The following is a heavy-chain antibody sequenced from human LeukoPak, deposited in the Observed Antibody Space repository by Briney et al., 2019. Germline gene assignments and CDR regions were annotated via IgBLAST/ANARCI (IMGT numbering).Heavy chain of an antibody. J-gene: IGHJ5*02. D-gene: IGHD3-9*01. V-gene: IGHV3-49*04. CDR2: IRSKAYGGTT. CDR3: TTYYDILTGYYGNWFDP. CDR1: GLTFGDYA. Sequence: PGGSLRLSCTASGLTFGDYAMGWVRQAPGKGLEWVGFIRSKAYGGTTEYAASVKGRFTISRDDSKSIAYLQMNSLKTEDTAVYYCTTYYDILTGYYGNWFDPWGQGTLVTVSS.